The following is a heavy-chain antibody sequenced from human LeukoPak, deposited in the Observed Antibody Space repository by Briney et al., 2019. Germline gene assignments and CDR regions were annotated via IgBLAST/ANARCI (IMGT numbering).Heavy chain of an antibody. V-gene: IGHV4-4*07. Sequence: SETLSLTCTVSGGSISSYYWSWIRQPAGKGLEWIGRIYTSGSTNYNPSLKSRVTMSVDTSKNQFSLKLSSVTAADTAVHYCARDRGRLRYFDTFDYWGQGTLVTVSS. J-gene: IGHJ4*02. CDR2: IYTSGST. D-gene: IGHD3-9*01. CDR3: ARDRGRLRYFDTFDY. CDR1: GGSISSYY.